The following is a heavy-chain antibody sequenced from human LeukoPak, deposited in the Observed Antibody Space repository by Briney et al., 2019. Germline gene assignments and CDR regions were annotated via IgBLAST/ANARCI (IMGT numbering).Heavy chain of an antibody. J-gene: IGHJ3*02. CDR1: GYSFTSYW. D-gene: IGHD2-15*01. V-gene: IGHV5-51*01. CDR2: IYPGDSDT. CDR3: ARRCGSGGSCYSGSDALDI. Sequence: GESLKISCKGSGYSFTSYWIGWVRQMPGKGLEWMGIIYPGDSDTRYSPSFQGQVTISADKSISTAYLQWSSLKASDTAMYYCARRCGSGGSCYSGSDALDIWGQGTMVTVSS.